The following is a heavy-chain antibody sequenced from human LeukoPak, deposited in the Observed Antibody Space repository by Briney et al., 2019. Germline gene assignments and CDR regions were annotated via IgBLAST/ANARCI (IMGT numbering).Heavy chain of an antibody. CDR1: GFTFSSYW. V-gene: IGHV3-74*01. J-gene: IGHJ4*02. Sequence: PGGSLRLSCAASGFTFSSYWMHWVRQAPGKGLVWVSRINSDGSNTSYADSVKGRFTISRDNAKNTLYLQMNSLRAEDTAVYYCARGGEYSSGWYSGYWGQGTLVTVSS. CDR3: ARGGEYSSGWYSGY. D-gene: IGHD6-19*01. CDR2: INSDGSNT.